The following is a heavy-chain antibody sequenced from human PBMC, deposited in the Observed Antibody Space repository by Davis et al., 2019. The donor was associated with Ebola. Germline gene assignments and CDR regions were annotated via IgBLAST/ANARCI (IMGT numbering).Heavy chain of an antibody. CDR1: GFTFSSYE. V-gene: IGHV3-33*08. CDR2: IWYDGSNK. Sequence: GESLKISCAASGFTFSSYEMNWVRQAPGKGLEWVAVIWYDGSNKYYADSVKGRFTISRDNSKNTLNLQMNSLRAEDTAVYYCARDAIQLWFSGMDVWGQGTTVTVSS. J-gene: IGHJ6*02. D-gene: IGHD5-18*01. CDR3: ARDAIQLWFSGMDV.